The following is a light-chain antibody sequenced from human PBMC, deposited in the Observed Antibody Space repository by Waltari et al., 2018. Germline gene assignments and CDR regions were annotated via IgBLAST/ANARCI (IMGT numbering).Light chain of an antibody. V-gene: IGLV1-47*01. CDR1: ISTLGTHY. CDR2: RNN. Sequence: SVLTQPPSASGTPGPRVTISCSGRISTLGTHYVYSYQQFPGTAPKHLIQRNNQRPSGVPDRFSGSKSGTSASLAISGLRSEDEADYYCASWDDSLSVGVFGGGTKLTVL. CDR3: ASWDDSLSVGV. J-gene: IGLJ3*02.